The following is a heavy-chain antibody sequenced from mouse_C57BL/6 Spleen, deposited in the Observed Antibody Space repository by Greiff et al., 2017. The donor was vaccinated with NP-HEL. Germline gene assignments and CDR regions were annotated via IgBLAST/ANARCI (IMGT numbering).Heavy chain of an antibody. Sequence: EVQLVESGGGLVKPGGSLKLSCAASGFTFSSYAMSWVRQTPEKRLEWVATISDGGSYTYYPDNVKGRFTISRDNAKNNLYLQMSHLKSEDTAMYYCAREGDYDEFDYWGQGTTLTVSS. D-gene: IGHD2-4*01. CDR3: AREGDYDEFDY. J-gene: IGHJ2*01. CDR2: ISDGGSYT. V-gene: IGHV5-4*01. CDR1: GFTFSSYA.